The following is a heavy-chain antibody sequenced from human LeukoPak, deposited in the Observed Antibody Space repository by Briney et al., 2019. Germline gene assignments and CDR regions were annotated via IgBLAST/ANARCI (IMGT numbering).Heavy chain of an antibody. CDR2: ISGSGSPI. CDR3: ARNKRASQYYFDY. V-gene: IGHV3-48*01. CDR1: GFSFSGHS. J-gene: IGHJ4*02. Sequence: GGSLRLSRAASGFSFSGHSMNWVRQAPGRGLEWVAFISGSGSPIYYADSVRGRFTISRDNADNSLYLQMNSLRAEDSAVYFCARNKRASQYYFDYWGQGALVTVSS. D-gene: IGHD2-2*01.